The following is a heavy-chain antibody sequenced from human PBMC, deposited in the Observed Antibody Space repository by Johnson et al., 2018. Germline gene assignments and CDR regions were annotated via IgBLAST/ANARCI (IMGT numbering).Heavy chain of an antibody. J-gene: IGHJ3*02. CDR2: ITTGGDT. CDR1: GFTFSTYD. D-gene: IGHD3-3*01. CDR3: ARGPRLYTIRGLKLGADAFDM. V-gene: IGHV3-13*01. Sequence: EVQLVESGGGLVQPGGSLRLSCAASGFTFSTYDMHWVRQSTGKGLEWVSAITTGGDTYYPGSVKGRFTISRENAKSSLYLQMNSLRVGDTAIYYCARGPRLYTIRGLKLGADAFDMWGQGTMVIVSS.